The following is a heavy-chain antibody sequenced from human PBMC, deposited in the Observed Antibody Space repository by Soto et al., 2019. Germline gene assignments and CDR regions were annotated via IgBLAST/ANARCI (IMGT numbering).Heavy chain of an antibody. Sequence: PGESLKISCHGSGYRFTSNWIGWVRQMPGKGLEWMGIIYPGDSDTRYSPSFQGQVTISADRSISTTYLQWSSLKASDAAMYYCARRGGREYFDLWGRGTLVTVSS. J-gene: IGHJ2*01. CDR1: GYRFTSNW. V-gene: IGHV5-51*01. CDR2: IYPGDSDT. CDR3: ARRGGREYFDL. D-gene: IGHD3-16*01.